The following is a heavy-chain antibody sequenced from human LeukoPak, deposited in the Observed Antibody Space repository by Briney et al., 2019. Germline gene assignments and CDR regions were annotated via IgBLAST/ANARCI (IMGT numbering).Heavy chain of an antibody. CDR3: ARGEWSSSPFDY. D-gene: IGHD6-6*01. CDR2: ISTSSIYI. Sequence: GGSLRLSCAASGFTFSTYSMNWVRQPPGKGLEWISFISTSSIYIYYADSVKGRFTISRDNARNSLYLQMNSLRAEDTAVYYCARGEWSSSPFDYWGQGTLVTVSS. V-gene: IGHV3-21*01. J-gene: IGHJ4*02. CDR1: GFTFSTYS.